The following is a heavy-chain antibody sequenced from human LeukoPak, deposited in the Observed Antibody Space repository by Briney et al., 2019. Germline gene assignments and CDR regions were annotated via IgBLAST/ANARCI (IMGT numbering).Heavy chain of an antibody. CDR1: GGSISSSPYY. J-gene: IGHJ4*02. CDR2: MYYGEKT. Sequence: PSETLSLTCTVSGGSISSSPYYWGWIRQSPGKGLEWIGSMYYGEKTYCNPSLKSRVTISLDTSRNQFSLKVNPVTAADTAVYYCAKHPGTLVIITVTEIDFWGRGTLVTVSS. D-gene: IGHD1-20*01. V-gene: IGHV4-39*01. CDR3: AKHPGTLVIITVTEIDF.